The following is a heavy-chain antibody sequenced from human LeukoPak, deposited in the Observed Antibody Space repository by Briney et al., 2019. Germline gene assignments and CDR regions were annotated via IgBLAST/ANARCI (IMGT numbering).Heavy chain of an antibody. CDR1: GFTFSSYS. CDR3: APGVMDSYGLA. V-gene: IGHV3-21*01. D-gene: IGHD5-18*01. CDR2: ISSSSYI. J-gene: IGHJ5*02. Sequence: PGGSLRLSCAASGFTFSSYSMNWVRQAPGKGLEWVSSISSSSYIYYADSVKGRFTFSRDNAKNSLYLQMNSLRAEDTAVYYCAPGVMDSYGLAWGQGTLVTVSS.